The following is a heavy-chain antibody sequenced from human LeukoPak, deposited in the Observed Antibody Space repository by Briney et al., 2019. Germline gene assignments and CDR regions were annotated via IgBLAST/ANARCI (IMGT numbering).Heavy chain of an antibody. Sequence: GGSLRLSCAVSGFTFSSFPFHWVRQAPGKGLEWVAAISTDGSYKYHGDSVKGRFTISRDNPMNTLYLQMNGLRPDDTAVYYCARERYSSSWDYFDFWGQGTLVTVSP. J-gene: IGHJ4*02. V-gene: IGHV3-30*04. CDR3: ARERYSSSWDYFDF. CDR2: ISTDGSYK. D-gene: IGHD6-13*01. CDR1: GFTFSSFP.